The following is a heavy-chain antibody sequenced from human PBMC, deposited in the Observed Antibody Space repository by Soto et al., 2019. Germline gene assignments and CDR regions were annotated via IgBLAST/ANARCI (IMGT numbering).Heavy chain of an antibody. V-gene: IGHV3-74*01. J-gene: IGHJ5*02. D-gene: IGHD2-2*01. Sequence: EVQLVESGGGLVQPGGSLRLSCAASGFTFSSYWMHWVRQAPGKGLVWVSRINSDGSSTCYADSVKGRFTLSRDNAKNEQYLQMNSLRAEDTAVYDCARDPVIDIVVVPAAIGWFDPWGQGTLVTVSS. CDR3: ARDPVIDIVVVPAAIGWFDP. CDR2: INSDGSST. CDR1: GFTFSSYW.